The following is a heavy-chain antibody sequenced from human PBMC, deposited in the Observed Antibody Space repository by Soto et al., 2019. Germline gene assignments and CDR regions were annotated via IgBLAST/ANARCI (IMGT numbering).Heavy chain of an antibody. CDR3: ARGIGGRGTTVTTVDY. CDR2: INHSGST. J-gene: IGHJ4*02. Sequence: QVQLQQWGAGLLKPSETLSLTCAVYGGSFSGYYWSWIRQPPGKGLEWIGEINHSGSTNYNPSLKSRVTISVDTSKNQFSLKLSSVTAADTAVYYCARGIGGRGTTVTTVDYWGQGTLVTVSS. D-gene: IGHD4-17*01. CDR1: GGSFSGYY. V-gene: IGHV4-34*01.